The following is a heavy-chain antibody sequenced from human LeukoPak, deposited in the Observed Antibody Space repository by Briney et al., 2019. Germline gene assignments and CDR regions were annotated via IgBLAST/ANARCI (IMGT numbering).Heavy chain of an antibody. CDR1: GFTLSSYW. CDR3: ARELPAAGTAPGISDY. J-gene: IGHJ4*02. CDR2: IIDSTYK. D-gene: IGHD6-13*01. V-gene: IGHV3-21*01. Sequence: GGSLRLSCAASGFTLSSYWMNWVRQAPGKGLEWVSSIIDSTYKYYADSVKGRFTISRDNARNSLYLQMNSLRAEDTAVYYCARELPAAGTAPGISDYWGQGTLVTVSS.